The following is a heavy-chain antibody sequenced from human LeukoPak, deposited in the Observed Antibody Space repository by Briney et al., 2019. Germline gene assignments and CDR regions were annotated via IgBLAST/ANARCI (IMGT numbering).Heavy chain of an antibody. Sequence: KPGGSLRLSCAASGFTFSSYSMNWVRQAPGKGLEWVSSISSSSSYIYYADSVKGRFTISRDNAKNSLYLQMNSLRAEDTAVYYCARELVGATYGRNYWGQGTLVTVSS. CDR2: ISSSSSYI. V-gene: IGHV3-21*01. CDR3: ARELVGATYGRNY. J-gene: IGHJ4*02. D-gene: IGHD1-26*01. CDR1: GFTFSSYS.